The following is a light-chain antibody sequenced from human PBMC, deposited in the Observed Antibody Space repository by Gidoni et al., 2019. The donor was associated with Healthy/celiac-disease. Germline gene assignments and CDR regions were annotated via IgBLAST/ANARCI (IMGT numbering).Light chain of an antibody. V-gene: IGKV1-33*01. CDR2: DAS. CDR1: QDISNY. J-gene: IGKJ4*01. Sequence: DRVTITCQASQDISNYLNWYQQKPGKAPKLLIYDASNLETGVPSRFSGSGSGTDFTFTISSLQPEDIATYYCQQYDNRPPRLTFGGGTKVEIK. CDR3: QQYDNRPPRLT.